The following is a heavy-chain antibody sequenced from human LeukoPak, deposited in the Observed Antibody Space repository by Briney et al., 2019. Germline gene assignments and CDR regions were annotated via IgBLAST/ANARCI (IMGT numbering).Heavy chain of an antibody. D-gene: IGHD2-15*01. CDR3: ARVGYCSGGRCYYLLY. V-gene: IGHV1-46*01. CDR1: GYTFASYY. J-gene: IGHJ4*02. Sequence: GASVKVSCKASGYTFASYYIHWVRQAPGQGLEWMGIINPSGGNTIYSQKFQGRVTIPRDTSTSTVYMELSSLRSEDTAVYYCARVGYCSGGRCYYLLYWGKGTLVSVSS. CDR2: INPSGGNT.